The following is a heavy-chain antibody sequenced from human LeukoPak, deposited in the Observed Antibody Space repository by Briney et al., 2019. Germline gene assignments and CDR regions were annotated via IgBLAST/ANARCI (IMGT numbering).Heavy chain of an antibody. J-gene: IGHJ4*02. CDR1: GFTFSSYW. V-gene: IGHV3-30*02. CDR2: IRYDGSNK. Sequence: GGSLRLSCAASGFTFSSYWMSWVRQAPGKGLEWVAFIRYDGSNKYYADSVKGRFTISRDNSKNTLYLQMNSLRAEDTAVYYCAKEGYSYLDYWGQGTLVTVSS. CDR3: AKEGYSYLDY. D-gene: IGHD5-18*01.